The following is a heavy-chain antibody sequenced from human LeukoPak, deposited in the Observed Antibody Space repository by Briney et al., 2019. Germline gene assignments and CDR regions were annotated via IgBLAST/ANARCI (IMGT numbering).Heavy chain of an antibody. CDR3: TSGYDFWSGPYSFDY. V-gene: IGHV3-49*04. CDR2: IRSKAYGGTT. CDR1: GFTFGDYA. J-gene: IGHJ4*02. Sequence: GGSLRLSCTASGFTFGDYAMSWVRQAPGKGLEWVGFIRSKAYGGTTEYAASVKGRFTISRDDSKSNAYLQMNSLKTEDTAVYYCTSGYDFWSGPYSFDYWGQGTLVTVSS. D-gene: IGHD3-3*01.